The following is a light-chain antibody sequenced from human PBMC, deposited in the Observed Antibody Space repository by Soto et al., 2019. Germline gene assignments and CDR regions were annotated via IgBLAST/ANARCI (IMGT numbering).Light chain of an antibody. Sequence: EIVLTQSPGTLSLSPGERVTLSCRASQSVSSNYLAWYQQTPGQAPRLLIYGASSRATGIPDRFSGSGSGTDFTLTISRLEPEDFEVYYCHQYGSSPWTLGQGTKVDIK. CDR3: HQYGSSPWT. J-gene: IGKJ1*01. CDR2: GAS. V-gene: IGKV3-20*01. CDR1: QSVSSNY.